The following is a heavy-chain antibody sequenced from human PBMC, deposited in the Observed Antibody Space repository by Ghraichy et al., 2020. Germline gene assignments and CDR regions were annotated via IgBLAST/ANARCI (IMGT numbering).Heavy chain of an antibody. CDR2: IYYSGSS. Sequence: SETLSLTCSYSGDSVSRFYWSLTRQSPGKGLEWIGYIYYSGSSMYNPSLKSRVTMSVDTSKNQFSLNVRSVTDADTAVYYCARWRNNMDVWGQGTTVIVSS. V-gene: IGHV4-59*02. CDR1: GDSVSRFY. D-gene: IGHD1/OR15-1a*01. J-gene: IGHJ6*02. CDR3: ARWRNNMDV.